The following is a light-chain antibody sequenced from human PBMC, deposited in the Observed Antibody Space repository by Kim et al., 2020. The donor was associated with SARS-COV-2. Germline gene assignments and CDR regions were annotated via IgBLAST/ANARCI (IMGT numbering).Light chain of an antibody. CDR3: QVWDSSSWM. J-gene: IGLJ3*02. Sequence: SVALGQTARITCGGNNIGSKNVHWYQQKPGQAPVLVIYRDNNRPSGIPERFSGSNSGNTATLTISRAQAGDEADYYCQVWDSSSWMFGGGTQLTVL. V-gene: IGLV3-9*01. CDR2: RDN. CDR1: NIGSKN.